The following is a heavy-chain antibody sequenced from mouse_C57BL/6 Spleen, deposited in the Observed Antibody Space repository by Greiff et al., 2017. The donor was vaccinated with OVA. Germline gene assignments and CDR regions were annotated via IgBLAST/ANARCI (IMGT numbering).Heavy chain of an antibody. CDR2: FYPGSGSI. J-gene: IGHJ3*01. Sequence: QVQLQQSGAELVKPGASVKLSCKASGYTFTEYTINWVKQRSGQGLEWIGWFYPGSGSIKYNEKFKDKATLTADKSSSTVYMELSRLTSEDSAVYFCARHEGNYSNSYGGLFAYWGQGTLVTVSA. CDR3: ARHEGNYSNSYGGLFAY. CDR1: GYTFTEYT. V-gene: IGHV1-62-2*01. D-gene: IGHD2-5*01.